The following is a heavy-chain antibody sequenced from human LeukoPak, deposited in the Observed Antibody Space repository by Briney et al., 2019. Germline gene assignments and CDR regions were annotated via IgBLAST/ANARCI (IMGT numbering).Heavy chain of an antibody. V-gene: IGHV3-64*01. J-gene: IGHJ4*02. CDR1: GFTFSAFP. Sequence: PGGSLRLSCATSGFTFSAFPMHWVRQAPGKGLESVSAISGFGSRTYYANSVRGRFIISRDNSKSTLDLQMDSLRLEDMAVYYCARETKGDYDYWGQGTLVTVSS. D-gene: IGHD2-21*01. CDR2: ISGFGSRT. CDR3: ARETKGDYDY.